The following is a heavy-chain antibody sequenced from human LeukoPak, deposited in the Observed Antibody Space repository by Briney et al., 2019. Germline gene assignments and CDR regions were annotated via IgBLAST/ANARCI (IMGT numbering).Heavy chain of an antibody. V-gene: IGHV4-34*01. J-gene: IGHJ5*02. CDR3: ARPRAKPRSANCFDP. D-gene: IGHD3-10*01. CDR2: INHGGGT. CDR1: GGFFSGYY. Sequence: AETLSLTCAVYGGFFSGYYGSWIRQPPGKGLESVVVINHGGGTNYHPSLKSRVTLSVDTSKNQFSLKLSSATAADTAVYYCARPRAKPRSANCFDPWGQGTLVTVSS.